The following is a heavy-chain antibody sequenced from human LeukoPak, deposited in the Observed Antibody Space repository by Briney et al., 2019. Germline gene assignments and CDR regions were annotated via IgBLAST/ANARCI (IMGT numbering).Heavy chain of an antibody. CDR1: GYSISSGYY. CDR3: ARRHTAMAYLWRKTQNWFDP. J-gene: IGHJ5*02. CDR2: IYHSGST. D-gene: IGHD5-18*01. Sequence: PSETLSLTCTVSGYSISSGYYWGWIRQPPGKGLEWIGSIYHSGSTYYNPSLNSRVTISVDTSKNQFSLKLSSVTAADTAVYYCARRHTAMAYLWRKTQNWFDPWGQGTLVTVSS. V-gene: IGHV4-38-2*02.